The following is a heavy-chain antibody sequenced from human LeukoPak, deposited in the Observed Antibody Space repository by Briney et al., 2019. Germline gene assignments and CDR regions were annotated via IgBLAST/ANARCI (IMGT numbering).Heavy chain of an antibody. Sequence: SETLSLTCTVSGDSISRSTYYWAWIRQPPGKGLEWIGSVYYGRSPYFNPSLESRATISVDTSKNHFSLKMSSVTAADMAVYFCARSSGTGTFSYWGQGTLVTVSS. CDR3: ARSSGTGTFSY. V-gene: IGHV4-39*02. J-gene: IGHJ4*02. CDR2: VYYGRSP. CDR1: GDSISRSTYY. D-gene: IGHD6-25*01.